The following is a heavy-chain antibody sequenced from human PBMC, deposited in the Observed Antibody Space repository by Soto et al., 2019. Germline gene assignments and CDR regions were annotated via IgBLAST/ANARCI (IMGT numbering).Heavy chain of an antibody. D-gene: IGHD3-22*01. CDR2: IWYDGSNK. V-gene: IGHV3-33*01. CDR1: GSTFSSYG. J-gene: IGHJ6*02. Sequence: PGGSLRLSCAASGSTFSSYGMHWVRQAPGKGLEWVAVIWYDGSNKYYADSVKGRFTISRDNSKNTLYLQMNSLRAEDTAVYYCARDLYPSSGYYYYYYYGMDVWGQGTTVTVSS. CDR3: ARDLYPSSGYYYYYYYGMDV.